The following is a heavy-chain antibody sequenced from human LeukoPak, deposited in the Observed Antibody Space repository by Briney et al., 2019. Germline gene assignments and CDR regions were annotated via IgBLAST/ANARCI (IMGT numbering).Heavy chain of an antibody. Sequence: SETLSLTCAVYGGSFSGYYWSWIRQPPGKGLEWIGEINHSGSTNYNPSLKSRVTISVDTSKNQFSLKLSSVTAADTAVYYCARDILTGYYAFDIWGQGTMVTVSS. V-gene: IGHV4-34*01. CDR2: INHSGST. D-gene: IGHD3-9*01. CDR1: GGSFSGYY. CDR3: ARDILTGYYAFDI. J-gene: IGHJ3*02.